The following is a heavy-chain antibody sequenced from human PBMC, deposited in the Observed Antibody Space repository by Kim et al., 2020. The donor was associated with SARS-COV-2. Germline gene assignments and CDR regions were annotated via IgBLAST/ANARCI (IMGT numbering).Heavy chain of an antibody. J-gene: IGHJ4*02. Sequence: GRGRERIGTICYSGNTYYNPSLKSRVTLSVDTSKNQFSRKLGSVTAADTAVYYCARHQGGTWILVVASPGYFDYWGQGTLVTVSS. CDR2: ICYSGNT. D-gene: IGHD3-22*01. CDR3: ARHQGGTWILVVASPGYFDY. V-gene: IGHV4-39*01.